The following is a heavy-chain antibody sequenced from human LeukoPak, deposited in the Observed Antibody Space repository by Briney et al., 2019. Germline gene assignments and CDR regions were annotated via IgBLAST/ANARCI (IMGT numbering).Heavy chain of an antibody. Sequence: ASVKVSCKASGYSFSIFGVTWVRQAPGQGLEWMGSISAYNGKTNYAQKFQGRVTMTTDTSTSKAYMELSSLRSEDTAVYYCARDMSNRKNYYDSSGYAFDIWGQGTMVTVSS. CDR3: ARDMSNRKNYYDSSGYAFDI. D-gene: IGHD3-22*01. J-gene: IGHJ3*02. V-gene: IGHV1-18*01. CDR1: GYSFSIFG. CDR2: ISAYNGKT.